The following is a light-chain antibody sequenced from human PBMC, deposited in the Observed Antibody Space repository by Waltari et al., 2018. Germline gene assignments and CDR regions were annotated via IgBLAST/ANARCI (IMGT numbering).Light chain of an antibody. J-gene: IGLJ3*02. Sequence: QSVLTQPASVSGSPGQSITISCRGSSSVVVAYNYVSWYHAHPRKAPKLIISDVSNRPSGVSNGFSGYKSGNPASLSISELQAEDEADYYCRSFTTTNSWLCGGGTKVTVL. V-gene: IGLV2-14*03. CDR3: RSFTTTNSWL. CDR2: DVS. CDR1: SSVVVAYNY.